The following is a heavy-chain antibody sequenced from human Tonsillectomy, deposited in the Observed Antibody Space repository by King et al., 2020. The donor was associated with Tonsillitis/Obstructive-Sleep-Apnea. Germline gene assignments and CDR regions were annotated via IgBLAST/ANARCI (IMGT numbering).Heavy chain of an antibody. CDR1: GFTVSSNY. D-gene: IGHD6-13*01. CDR3: ARDRTTAGNWGLRYFAF. Sequence: VQLVESGGGLVQPGGSLRLSCAASGFTVSSNYMNWVRQAPGKGLEWVSVIYSGGSTYYAGSVKARFTISRDNSKNTLYLQMNSLRAEDTAVYYCARDRTTAGNWGLRYFAFWGQGTLVTVSS. CDR2: IYSGGST. J-gene: IGHJ4*02. V-gene: IGHV3-66*01.